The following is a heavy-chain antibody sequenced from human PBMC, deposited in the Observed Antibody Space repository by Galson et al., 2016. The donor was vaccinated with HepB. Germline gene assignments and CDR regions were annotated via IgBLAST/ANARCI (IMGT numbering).Heavy chain of an antibody. CDR1: GFTFSTYA. Sequence: SLRLSCAASGFTFSTYAMHWVRQAPGQGLEWVAVISYDGNKKYYAASVNGRFTIARDTSENTLYLQMTSLRAEDTAVYYCARDEDDPSYTIDFWGQGTLVSVSS. V-gene: IGHV3-30-3*01. J-gene: IGHJ4*02. CDR2: ISYDGNKK. D-gene: IGHD3-10*01. CDR3: ARDEDDPSYTIDF.